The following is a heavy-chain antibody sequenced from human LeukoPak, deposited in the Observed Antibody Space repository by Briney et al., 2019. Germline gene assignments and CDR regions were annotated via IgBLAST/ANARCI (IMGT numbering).Heavy chain of an antibody. V-gene: IGHV4-38-2*02. CDR1: GYSISSGYY. CDR3: ARGGRAPVRY. CDR2: IYHSGST. D-gene: IGHD3-16*02. J-gene: IGHJ4*02. Sequence: PSETLSLTCTVSGYSISSGYYWGWIRQPPGKGLEWIGSIYHSGSTNYNPSLKSRVTISVDTSKNQFSLKLSSVTAADTAVYYCARGGRAPVRYWGQGTLVTVSS.